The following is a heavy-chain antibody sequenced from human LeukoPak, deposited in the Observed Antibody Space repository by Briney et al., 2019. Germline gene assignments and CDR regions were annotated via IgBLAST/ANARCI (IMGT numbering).Heavy chain of an antibody. V-gene: IGHV4-39*07. J-gene: IGHJ4*02. CDR3: ARIVRDLRQLSDY. CDR1: GASIRSNYF. D-gene: IGHD1-1*01. CDR2: AYYSGSS. Sequence: PSETLSLTCTVSGASIRSNYFWGRIRQPPGKGPEWIGSAYYSGSSQYNPSLKSRVTISMDTSKNQFSLKVNSVTAADTAVYYCARIVRDLRQLSDYWGQGTLVTVSS.